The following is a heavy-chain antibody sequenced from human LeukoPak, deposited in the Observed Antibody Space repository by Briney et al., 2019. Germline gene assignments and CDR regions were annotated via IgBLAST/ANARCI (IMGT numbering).Heavy chain of an antibody. CDR1: GFTFSSYA. Sequence: GGSLRLSCAASGFTFSSYAMSWVRQAPGKGLEWVSAISGSGGSTYYADSVKGRFTTSRDNSKNTLYLQMNSLRAEDTAVYYCAKALEVVGAPDAFDIWGQGTMVTVSS. D-gene: IGHD1-26*01. CDR2: ISGSGGST. CDR3: AKALEVVGAPDAFDI. V-gene: IGHV3-23*01. J-gene: IGHJ3*02.